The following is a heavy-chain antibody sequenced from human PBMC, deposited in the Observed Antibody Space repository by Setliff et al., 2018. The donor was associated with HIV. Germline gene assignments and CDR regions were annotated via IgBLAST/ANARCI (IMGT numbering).Heavy chain of an antibody. D-gene: IGHD3-22*01. CDR3: ARGYYDSRGYYYPFDY. Sequence: GGSLRLSCAASGFTFSSYSMNWVRQAPGKGLEWVSYISSSSSTIYYADSVKGRFTISRDNAKNSLYLQMNSLRAEDTAVYYCARGYYDSRGYYYPFDYWGQGTLVTVSS. CDR1: GFTFSSYS. CDR2: ISSSSSTI. J-gene: IGHJ4*02. V-gene: IGHV3-48*04.